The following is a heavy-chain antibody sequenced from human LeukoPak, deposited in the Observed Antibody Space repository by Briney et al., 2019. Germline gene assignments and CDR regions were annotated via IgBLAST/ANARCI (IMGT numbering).Heavy chain of an antibody. J-gene: IGHJ4*02. Sequence: RAGGSLRLSCAAPGFTFSSYWMSWVRQAPGKGLEWVANIKQDGSEKYYVGSVKGRFTISRDNAKNSLYLQMNSLRAEDTAVYYCARSRYKKAYSGSYYFDYWGQGTLVTVSS. CDR1: GFTFSSYW. CDR2: IKQDGSEK. D-gene: IGHD1-26*01. CDR3: ARSRYKKAYSGSYYFDY. V-gene: IGHV3-7*01.